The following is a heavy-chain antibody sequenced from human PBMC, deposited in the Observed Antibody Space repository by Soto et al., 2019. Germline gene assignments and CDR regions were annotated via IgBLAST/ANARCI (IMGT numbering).Heavy chain of an antibody. V-gene: IGHV4-31*03. J-gene: IGHJ5*02. CDR3: ARGGGTKCLDP. Sequence: LSLTCTVSGGSISSGGYYWSWIRQHPGKGLEWIGYIYYSGSTYYNPSLKSRVTISVDTSKNQFSLKLSSVTAADTAVYKGARGGGTKCLDPWGREPRVTAS. D-gene: IGHD3-16*01. CDR1: GGSISSGGYY. CDR2: IYYSGST.